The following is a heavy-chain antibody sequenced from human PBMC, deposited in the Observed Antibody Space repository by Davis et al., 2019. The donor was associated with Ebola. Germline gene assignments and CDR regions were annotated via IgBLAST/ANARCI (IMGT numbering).Heavy chain of an antibody. CDR3: ARDDSGTIKGWFDP. Sequence: GGSLRLSCAASGFTSNNFWMNWVRQAPGKGLEWIACISTTGNTIYYADSVKGRFTISRDNAKKSLYLHMNGLRDEDTAVYYCARDDSGTIKGWFDPWGQGTLVTVSS. D-gene: IGHD4/OR15-4a*01. CDR1: GFTSNNFW. V-gene: IGHV3-48*02. CDR2: ISTTGNTI. J-gene: IGHJ5*02.